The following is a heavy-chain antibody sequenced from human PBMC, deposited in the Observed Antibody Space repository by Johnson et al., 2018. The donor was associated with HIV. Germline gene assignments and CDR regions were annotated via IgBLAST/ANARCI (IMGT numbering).Heavy chain of an antibody. V-gene: IGHV3-20*04. Sequence: VQLVESGGGVVQPGRSLRLPCAASGFTFDDYGMSWVRQAPGKGLEWVSGINWNGGSTGYADSVKGRFTISRDNARNSLYLQMNSLRAEDTAVYYCAKDRGSPGTPAAFDIWGQGTMVTVSS. J-gene: IGHJ3*02. CDR1: GFTFDDYG. CDR3: AKDRGSPGTPAAFDI. CDR2: INWNGGST. D-gene: IGHD1-7*01.